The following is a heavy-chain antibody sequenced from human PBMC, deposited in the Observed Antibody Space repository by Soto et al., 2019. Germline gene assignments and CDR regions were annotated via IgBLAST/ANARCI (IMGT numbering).Heavy chain of an antibody. J-gene: IGHJ6*02. V-gene: IGHV1-69*06. Sequence: GASVKVSCKASGGTFSSYAISWVRQAPGQGLEWMGGIIPIFGTANYAQKFQGRVTITADKSTSTAYMELSSLRSEDTAVYYCAREGSTDGFRYYYGMDVWSQGTTVTVSS. CDR1: GGTFSSYA. CDR2: IIPIFGTA. CDR3: AREGSTDGFRYYYGMDV. D-gene: IGHD4-4*01.